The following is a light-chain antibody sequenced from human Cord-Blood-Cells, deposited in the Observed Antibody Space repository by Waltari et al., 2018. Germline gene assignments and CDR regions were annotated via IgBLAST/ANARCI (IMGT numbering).Light chain of an antibody. J-gene: IGLJ2*01. CDR1: SPNIGAGYD. CDR3: QSYDSSLSGSV. V-gene: IGLV1-40*01. CDR2: GSR. Sequence: QSVLTQPPSVSGAPGQRVTISCTGSSPNIGAGYDVHWYQQPPGTAPKHLINGSRNRPSGVPDRFSVSKSGTSASLASTGLQAEDEADYCCQSYDSSLSGSVFGGGTKLTVL.